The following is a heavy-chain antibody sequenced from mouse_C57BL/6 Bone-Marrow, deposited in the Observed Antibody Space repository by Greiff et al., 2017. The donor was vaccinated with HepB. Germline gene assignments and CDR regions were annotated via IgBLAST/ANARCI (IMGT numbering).Heavy chain of an antibody. CDR2: ISYSGST. D-gene: IGHD1-1*01. Sequence: EVHLVESGPGMVKPSQSLSLTCTVTGYSITSGYDWHWIRHFPGNKLEWMGYISYSGSTNYNPSLKSRISITHDTSKNHFFLKLNSVTTEDTATYYCARGDYYGSSGGVFDYWGQGTTLTVSS. CDR1: GYSITSGYD. CDR3: ARGDYYGSSGGVFDY. J-gene: IGHJ2*01. V-gene: IGHV3-1*01.